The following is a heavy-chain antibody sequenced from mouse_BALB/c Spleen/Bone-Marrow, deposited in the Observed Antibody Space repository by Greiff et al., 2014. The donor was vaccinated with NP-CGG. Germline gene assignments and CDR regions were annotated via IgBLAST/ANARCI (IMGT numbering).Heavy chain of an antibody. Sequence: QVQLKESGAELARPGASVKMSCKASGYTFTSYTMHWVKQRPGQSLEWIGYISPSSGYTNYNQKFKDKATLTADKSSSTAYMQLSSLTSEDSAVYYCARDWTIPFAYWGQGTLVTVSA. CDR3: ARDWTIPFAY. CDR2: ISPSSGYT. V-gene: IGHV1-4*01. J-gene: IGHJ3*01. CDR1: GYTFTSYT. D-gene: IGHD1-1*02.